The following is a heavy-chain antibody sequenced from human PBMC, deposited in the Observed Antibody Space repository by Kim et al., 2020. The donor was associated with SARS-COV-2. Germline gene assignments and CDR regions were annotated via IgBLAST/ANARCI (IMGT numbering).Heavy chain of an antibody. V-gene: IGHV3-30*04. CDR3: ARDSALLHNGYFDL. Sequence: GGSLRLSCAGSGFTFSSYAVHWVRQAPGKGLEWVTFISHDGSGKSYVDSVKGRFTISRDNSKNTVYLQMNSLRAEDTAIYYCARDSALLHNGYFDLWGHGTLVTVSS. D-gene: IGHD1-1*01. CDR1: GFTFSSYA. J-gene: IGHJ2*01. CDR2: ISHDGSGK.